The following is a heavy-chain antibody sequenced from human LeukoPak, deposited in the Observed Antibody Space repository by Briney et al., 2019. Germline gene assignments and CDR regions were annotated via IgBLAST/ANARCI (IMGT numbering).Heavy chain of an antibody. D-gene: IGHD6-6*01. CDR3: ARRTVPGRPGY. CDR1: GXTVSSND. V-gene: IGHV3-66*04. Sequence: PGGSLRLSCAASGXTVSSNDVGWVRQAPGKGLEWVSFIYSGGSTHYTDSVKGRFSISRDNSKNTVSLQMNSLRAEDTAVYYCARRTVPGRPGYWGQGTLVTVSS. J-gene: IGHJ4*02. CDR2: IYSGGST.